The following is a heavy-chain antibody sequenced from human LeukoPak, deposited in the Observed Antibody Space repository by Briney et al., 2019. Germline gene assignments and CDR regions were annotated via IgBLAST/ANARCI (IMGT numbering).Heavy chain of an antibody. V-gene: IGHV3-23*01. Sequence: PGGSLRLSCAASGFTFSTYAMSWVRQAPGKGLAWVSAISGGGGSTYYADSVKGRFTISRDNSKNSLSLQMNSLRDEDTAVYYCARDIGGYSGSIHYFDYWGQGTLVTVSS. CDR3: ARDIGGYSGSIHYFDY. J-gene: IGHJ4*02. CDR1: GFTFSTYA. CDR2: ISGGGGST. D-gene: IGHD1-26*01.